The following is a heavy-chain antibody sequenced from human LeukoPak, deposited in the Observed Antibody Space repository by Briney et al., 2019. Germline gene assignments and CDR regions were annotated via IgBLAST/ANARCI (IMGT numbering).Heavy chain of an antibody. Sequence: PSETLSLTCAVYGXSFSGYYWSWIRQPPGKGLEWIAEINHSGSTNYNPSLKSRVTISVDTSKNQFSLKLSSVTAADTAVYYCASWAAIATLWGRGTLVTVSS. CDR1: GXSFSGYY. J-gene: IGHJ2*01. D-gene: IGHD6-13*01. CDR2: INHSGST. V-gene: IGHV4-34*01. CDR3: ASWAAIATL.